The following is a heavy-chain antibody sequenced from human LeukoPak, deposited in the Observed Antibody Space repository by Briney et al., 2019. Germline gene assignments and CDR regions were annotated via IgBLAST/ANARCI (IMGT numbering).Heavy chain of an antibody. D-gene: IGHD6-6*01. CDR1: GFTFDDYA. CDR3: ARAIAARPGRIDY. J-gene: IGHJ4*02. Sequence: GGSLRLSCAASGFTFDDYAMHWVRQAPGKGLVWVSRINTDGSSTSYADPVKGRFTISRDNAKNTLYLQMNSLRAEDTAVYYCARAIAARPGRIDYWGQGTLVTVSS. V-gene: IGHV3-74*01. CDR2: INTDGSST.